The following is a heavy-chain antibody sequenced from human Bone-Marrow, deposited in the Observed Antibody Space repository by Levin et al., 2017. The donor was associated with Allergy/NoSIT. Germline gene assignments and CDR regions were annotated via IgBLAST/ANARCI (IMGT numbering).Heavy chain of an antibody. CDR1: GYTFTSYD. CDR2: MNPNSGNT. J-gene: IGHJ6*02. D-gene: IGHD2-2*01. CDR3: ARGSSASRYYYYGMDV. Sequence: VASVKVSCKASGYTFTSYDINWVRQATGQGLEWMGWMNPNSGNTGYAQKFQGRVTMTRNTSISTAYMELSSLRSEDTAVYYCARGSSASRYYYYGMDVWGQGTTVTVSS. V-gene: IGHV1-8*01.